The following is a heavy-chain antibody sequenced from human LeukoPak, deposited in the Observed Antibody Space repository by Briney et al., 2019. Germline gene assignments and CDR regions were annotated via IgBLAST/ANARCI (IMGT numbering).Heavy chain of an antibody. Sequence: LGGSLRLSCAASGFNVSTSYMSWVRQFPGKGLEWVSVIYSGGNTYHIDSVKGRFTISRDNSKNTLFLQMNSLRAEDTAIYYCARGSNYMDVWGKGTTVTVSS. CDR1: GFNVSTSY. CDR2: IYSGGNT. D-gene: IGHD4-11*01. J-gene: IGHJ6*03. CDR3: ARGSNYMDV. V-gene: IGHV3-53*01.